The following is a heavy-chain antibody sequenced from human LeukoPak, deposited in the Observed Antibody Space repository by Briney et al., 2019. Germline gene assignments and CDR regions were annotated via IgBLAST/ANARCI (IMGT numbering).Heavy chain of an antibody. D-gene: IGHD2-2*01. CDR3: AREAPLLPAAAPRPGYYYGMDV. V-gene: IGHV4-61*01. CDR2: IYYSGST. J-gene: IGHJ6*04. CDR1: GGSLSSGSYY. Sequence: SGTLSLPFTVSGGSLSSGSYYWGWIRPPPGKGLEWIGYIYYSGSTNYNPSLKSRVTISGDTSKNQFSLKLSSVTAADTAVYYCAREAPLLPAAAPRPGYYYGMDVWGKGTTVTVSS.